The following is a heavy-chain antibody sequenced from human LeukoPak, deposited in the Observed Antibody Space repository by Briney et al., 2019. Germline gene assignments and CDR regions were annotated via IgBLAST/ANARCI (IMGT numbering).Heavy chain of an antibody. CDR1: GGTFSSYA. CDR2: ISAYNGNT. CDR3: ARDLITIFGAGRNNWFDP. J-gene: IGHJ5*02. V-gene: IGHV1-18*01. Sequence: GASVKVSCKASGGTFSSYAISWVRQAPGQGLEWMGWISAYNGNTNYAQKLQGRVTMTTDTSTSTAYMELRSLRSDDTAVYYCARDLITIFGAGRNNWFDPWGQGTLVTVSS. D-gene: IGHD3-3*01.